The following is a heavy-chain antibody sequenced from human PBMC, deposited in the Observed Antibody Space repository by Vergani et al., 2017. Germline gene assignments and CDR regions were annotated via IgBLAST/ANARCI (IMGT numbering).Heavy chain of an antibody. CDR3: ASDTHSVQRADR. J-gene: IGHJ5*02. Sequence: QVPPQESGPGLVKSSETLSLTCSVSFDSIRNLYCNWIRQPPGKGLEWIGSVHYSENTNYNPSLNTRVTIAVDTSNKQFSLTLTSVTAADTAGYYCASDTHSVQRADRWGQGILVTVTS. D-gene: IGHD1-1*01. CDR2: VHYSENT. CDR1: FDSIRNLY. V-gene: IGHV4-59*11.